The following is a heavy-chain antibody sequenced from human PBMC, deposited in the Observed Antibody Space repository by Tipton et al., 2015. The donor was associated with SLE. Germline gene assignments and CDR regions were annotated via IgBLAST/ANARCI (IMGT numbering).Heavy chain of an antibody. CDR2: ISGDSRTI. CDR3: ARGCDGSCWFNY. D-gene: IGHD1-26*01. Sequence: SLRLSCAGSGFIFSNYNMNWVRQAPGKGLEWIAFISGDSRTIFYADSMKGRFTVSRDNAKYSLYLQMNSLRAEDTAVYYCARGCDGSCWFNYWGQGTLVTVSS. CDR1: GFIFSNYN. V-gene: IGHV3-48*01. J-gene: IGHJ4*02.